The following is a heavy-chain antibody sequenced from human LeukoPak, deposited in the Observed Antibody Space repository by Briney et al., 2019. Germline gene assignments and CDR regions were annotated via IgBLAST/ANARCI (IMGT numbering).Heavy chain of an antibody. CDR1: GYTFTSYD. D-gene: IGHD1-26*01. Sequence: ASVKVSCKASGYTFTSYDINWVRQATGQGLEWMGWMNPNNGNTGYAQKFQGRVTMTRNTSISTAYMELSSLRSEDTAVYYCARGAYTGSSEYFDYWGQGTLVTVSS. CDR2: MNPNNGNT. CDR3: ARGAYTGSSEYFDY. V-gene: IGHV1-8*01. J-gene: IGHJ4*02.